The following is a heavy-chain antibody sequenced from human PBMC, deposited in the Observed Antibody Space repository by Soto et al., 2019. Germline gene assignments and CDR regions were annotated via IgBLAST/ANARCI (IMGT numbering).Heavy chain of an antibody. CDR2: ISGSGGST. CDR3: AKGSAIFGVPKYYYFDY. D-gene: IGHD3-3*01. V-gene: IGHV3-23*01. CDR1: GFTFSSYA. Sequence: EVQLLESGGGLVQPGGSLRLSCAASGFTFSSYAMSWVRQAPGKGLEWVSAISGSGGSTYYADSVKGRFTISRDNSKNTLYLQMNSLTAEDTAVYYCAKGSAIFGVPKYYYFDYWGQGTLVTVSS. J-gene: IGHJ4*02.